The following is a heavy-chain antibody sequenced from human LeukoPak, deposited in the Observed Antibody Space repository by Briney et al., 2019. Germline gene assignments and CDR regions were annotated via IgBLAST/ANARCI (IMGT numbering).Heavy chain of an antibody. CDR2: IIPILGIA. D-gene: IGHD3-3*01. CDR3: ARGSYYDFWSAPRGDAFDI. V-gene: IGHV1-69*04. CDR1: GGTFSSYA. Sequence: SVKVSCKASGGTFSSYAISWVRQAPGQGLEWMGRIIPILGIANYAQKFQGRVTITADKSTSTAYMELSSLRSEDTAVYYCARGSYYDFWSAPRGDAFDIWGQGTMATVSS. J-gene: IGHJ3*02.